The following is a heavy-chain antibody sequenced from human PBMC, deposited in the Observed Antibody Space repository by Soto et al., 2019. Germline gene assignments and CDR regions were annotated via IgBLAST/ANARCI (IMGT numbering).Heavy chain of an antibody. D-gene: IGHD3-9*01. CDR3: AKELHARRYFDWLSGGLDY. J-gene: IGHJ4*02. CDR1: GDSVSSNSAA. V-gene: IGHV6-1*01. CDR2: TYYRSKWYN. Sequence: SQTLSLTCAISGDSVSSNSAAWNWIRQSPSRGLEWLGRTYYRSKWYNDYAVSVKSRITINPDTSKNQFSLQLNSVTPEDTAVYYCAKELHARRYFDWLSGGLDYWGQGTLVTVSS.